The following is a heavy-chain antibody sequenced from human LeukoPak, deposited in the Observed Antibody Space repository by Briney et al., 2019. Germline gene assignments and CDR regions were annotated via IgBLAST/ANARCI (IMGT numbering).Heavy chain of an antibody. CDR1: GYTFTDYY. D-gene: IGHD3-16*01. CDR3: ATTQGDGPDY. Sequence: ASVKVPCKPSGYTFTDYYIHWVQQAPGKGLDWMGRVDPEDGETLYAEKFQGRVSFITDSSTDTAYMELSTLRSEDTAVYYCATTQGDGPDYWGQGTLVTVSS. CDR2: VDPEDGET. J-gene: IGHJ4*02. V-gene: IGHV1-69-2*01.